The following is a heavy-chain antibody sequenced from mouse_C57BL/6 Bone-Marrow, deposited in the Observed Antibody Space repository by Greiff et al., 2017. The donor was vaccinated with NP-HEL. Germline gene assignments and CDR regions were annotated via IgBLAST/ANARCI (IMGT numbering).Heavy chain of an antibody. J-gene: IGHJ4*01. D-gene: IGHD6-1*01. CDR2: TFYSGIT. CDR1: GFSINSDCY. V-gene: IGHV3-3*01. Sequence: VQLKQSGPSLVRPSQTLSLTCTVTGFSINSDCYWIWIRQFPGNKLEYIGYTFYSGITYYNPSLESRTYITRDTSKNQFSLKLSSVTTEDTATYYCARASGFPYYAMDYWGQGTSVTVSS. CDR3: ARASGFPYYAMDY.